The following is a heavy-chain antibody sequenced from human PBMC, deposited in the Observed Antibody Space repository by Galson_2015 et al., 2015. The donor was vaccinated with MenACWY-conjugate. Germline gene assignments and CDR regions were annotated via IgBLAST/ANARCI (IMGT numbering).Heavy chain of an antibody. CDR2: ISATSATI. J-gene: IGHJ3*01. D-gene: IGHD6-19*01. CDR1: GFTFSSFS. CDR3: TRAKEQWLSKTFDV. Sequence: SLRLSCAASGFTFSSFSMNWVRQAPGKGLEWVSSISATSATIYYVDSVKGRFTISRDNAGNSLYLHMNNLRAEDTAVYYCTRAKEQWLSKTFDVWGQGTMVTVSS. V-gene: IGHV3-48*04.